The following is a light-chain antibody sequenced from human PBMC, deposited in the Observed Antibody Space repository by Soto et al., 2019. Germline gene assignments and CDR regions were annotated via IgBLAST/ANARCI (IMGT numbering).Light chain of an antibody. V-gene: IGKV4-1*01. CDR3: QQYYITPLT. J-gene: IGKJ4*01. Sequence: DIVMTQSPDSLAVSLGERATINCKSSQSVLYSTNNKNYLAWYQQKPGQPPKLLIYWAATRESGVPDRFSGSXSGTDFTLTISSLQAEDVAVYYCQQYYITPLTFGGGTKVEIK. CDR2: WAA. CDR1: QSVLYSTNNKNY.